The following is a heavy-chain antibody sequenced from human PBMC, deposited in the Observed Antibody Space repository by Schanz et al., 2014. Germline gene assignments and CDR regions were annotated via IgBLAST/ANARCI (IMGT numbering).Heavy chain of an antibody. CDR3: ATETSRTWFYNGVDV. Sequence: QGQLVQSGAEVKKPGASVRVSCKASGYSFTDYAIHWVRQAPGQGLEWMGWISGYNGDTNYAPKFQDRITMTTDTSTGITSLELRNLKSDDTAVYYCATETSRTWFYNGVDVWGQGTTVTVSS. D-gene: IGHD2-2*01. CDR1: GYSFTDYA. CDR2: ISGYNGDT. J-gene: IGHJ6*02. V-gene: IGHV1-18*01.